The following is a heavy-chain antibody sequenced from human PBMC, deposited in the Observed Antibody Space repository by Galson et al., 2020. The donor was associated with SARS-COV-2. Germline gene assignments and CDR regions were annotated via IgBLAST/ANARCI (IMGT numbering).Heavy chain of an antibody. Sequence: SVKVSCKASGGKFGNYAFSWVRQAPGQGLEWMGGIIPTIGSASYAQKFLGRVTITADTSTGTTYMDLRSLRFEDTAVYYCARDSYRGTSYRFYYYYMDVWGKGTTVIVSS. CDR1: GGKFGNYA. J-gene: IGHJ6*03. CDR2: IIPTIGSA. CDR3: ARDSYRGTSYRFYYYYMDV. D-gene: IGHD1-26*01. V-gene: IGHV1-69*06.